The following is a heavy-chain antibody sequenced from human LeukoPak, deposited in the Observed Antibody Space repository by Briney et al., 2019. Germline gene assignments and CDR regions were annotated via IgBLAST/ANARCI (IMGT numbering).Heavy chain of an antibody. CDR2: ISGYNGNT. CDR3: ARTSHESVLYWSDP. D-gene: IGHD3-16*01. CDR1: GCTFTTYG. Sequence: ASVKVSCVASGCTFTTYGIGWVRQAPGQGLEWMGWISGYNGNTNYAQKFQGRVTMTTDTSTSTAYMELRSLRSDDTAVYYCARTSHESVLYWSDPWGQGTLVNVSS. J-gene: IGHJ5*02. V-gene: IGHV1-18*01.